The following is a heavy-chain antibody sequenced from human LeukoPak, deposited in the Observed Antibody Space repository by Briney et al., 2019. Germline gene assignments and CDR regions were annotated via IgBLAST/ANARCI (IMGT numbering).Heavy chain of an antibody. CDR3: AKDMTYSSSAGYYFDY. J-gene: IGHJ4*02. D-gene: IGHD6-6*01. CDR1: GFTFDDYA. Sequence: PGGSLRLSCVASGFTFDDYATHWVRQAPGKGLEWVSGISWNSGSIGYADSVKGRFTISRDNAKNSLYLQMNSLRAEDTALYYCAKDMTYSSSAGYYFDYWGQGTLVTVSS. CDR2: ISWNSGSI. V-gene: IGHV3-9*01.